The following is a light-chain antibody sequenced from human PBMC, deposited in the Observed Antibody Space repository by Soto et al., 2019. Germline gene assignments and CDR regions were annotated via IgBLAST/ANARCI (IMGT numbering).Light chain of an antibody. J-gene: IGKJ1*01. CDR1: QSVSNSY. V-gene: IGKV3-20*01. Sequence: EIVLTQSPGTLSLSPGERATLSCRASQSVSNSYLAWYQQKPGQAPRLLIYGASRRATGIPDRFSGSGSVTDFTLTIRRLEPEDFAVYYCQQYCSSLWTFCQGTNVESK. CDR2: GAS. CDR3: QQYCSSLWT.